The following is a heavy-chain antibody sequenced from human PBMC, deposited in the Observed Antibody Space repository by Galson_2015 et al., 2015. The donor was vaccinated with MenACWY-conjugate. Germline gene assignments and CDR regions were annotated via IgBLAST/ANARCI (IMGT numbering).Heavy chain of an antibody. CDR2: IVAGNGNT. CDR3: AREDGSSGFSLDD. Sequence: WVRQAPGQRPEWMGWIVAGNGNTKYSQKFQDRVTITRDTSASTAYMELAGLTSEDTAVYYCAREDGSSGFSLDDWGQGTLLTVS. D-gene: IGHD3-22*01. J-gene: IGHJ4*02. V-gene: IGHV1-3*01.